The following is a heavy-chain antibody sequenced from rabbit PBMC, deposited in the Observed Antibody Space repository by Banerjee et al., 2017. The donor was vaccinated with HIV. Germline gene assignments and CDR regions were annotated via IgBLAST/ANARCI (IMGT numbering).Heavy chain of an antibody. CDR3: ARDLAGVIGWNFNL. V-gene: IGHV1S40*01. CDR1: GFSFSSAYD. Sequence: QSLEESGGDLVKPGASLTLTCTASGFSFSSAYDMCWVRQAPGKGLEWIACIYAGSSGSTQYANWAKGRFTISKISSTTVTLQMTSLTAADTATYFCARDLAGVIGWNFNLGGPGTLVTVS. D-gene: IGHD4-1*01. CDR2: IYAGSSGST. J-gene: IGHJ4*01.